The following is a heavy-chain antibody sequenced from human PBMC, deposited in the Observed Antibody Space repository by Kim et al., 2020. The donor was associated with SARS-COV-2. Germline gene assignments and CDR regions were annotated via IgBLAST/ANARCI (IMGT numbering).Heavy chain of an antibody. CDR3: ARLGGNWGVRDFDY. D-gene: IGHD7-27*01. J-gene: IGHJ4*02. V-gene: IGHV4-39*01. CDR2: IYYSGST. Sequence: SETLSLTCTVSGGSISSSSYYWGWIRQPPGKGLEWIGSIYYSGSTYYNPSLKSRVTISVDTSKNQFSLKLSSVTAADTAVYYCARLGGNWGVRDFDYWGQGTLVTVSS. CDR1: GGSISSSSYY.